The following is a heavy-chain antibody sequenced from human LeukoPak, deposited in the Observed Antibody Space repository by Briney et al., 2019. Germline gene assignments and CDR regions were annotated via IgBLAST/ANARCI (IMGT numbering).Heavy chain of an antibody. CDR1: GASISSGSYY. CDR2: IYTSGST. CDR3: ARARYSSSWPNDAFDI. V-gene: IGHV4-61*02. J-gene: IGHJ3*02. Sequence: SETLSLTCHVSGASISSGSYYWSWIRQPAGTGLVWLVRIYTSGSTNYNPSLKSRVTISVDTSKNQFSLKLSSVTAADTAVYYCARARYSSSWPNDAFDIWGQGTMVTVSS. D-gene: IGHD6-13*01.